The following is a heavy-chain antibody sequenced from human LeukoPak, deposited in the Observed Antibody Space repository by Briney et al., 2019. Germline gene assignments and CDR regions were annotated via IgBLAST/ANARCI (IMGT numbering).Heavy chain of an antibody. J-gene: IGHJ5*02. V-gene: IGHV3-23*01. D-gene: IGHD5-24*01. Sequence: PGGSLRLSCAASGLAFSNYAMNWVRQAPGKGLEWVSSISGSGGDTSYADSVKGRFTISRDNSKNTLYLQMNSLRAEDTAVYYCAKQFVDIWGQGTLVIVSS. CDR3: AKQFVDI. CDR1: GLAFSNYA. CDR2: ISGSGGDT.